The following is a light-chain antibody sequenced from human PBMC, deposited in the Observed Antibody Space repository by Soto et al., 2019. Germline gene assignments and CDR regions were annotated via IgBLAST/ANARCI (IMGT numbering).Light chain of an antibody. J-gene: IGLJ1*01. CDR3: AAWDDSLNGFYV. V-gene: IGLV1-44*01. CDR1: NSNIGSNT. Sequence: QSVLTQPPSASGTPGQRVTISCSGNNSNIGSNTVDWYQQLPGTAPKLLIYSNNQRPSGVPDRFSGSKSGTSASLAISGLQSEDEADYYCAAWDDSLNGFYVFGTGTRSPS. CDR2: SNN.